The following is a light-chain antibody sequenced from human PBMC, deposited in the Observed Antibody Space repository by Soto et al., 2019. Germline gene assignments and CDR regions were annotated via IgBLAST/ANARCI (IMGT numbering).Light chain of an antibody. CDR1: QRVARW. CDR3: QQYDTNWT. J-gene: IGKJ1*01. Sequence: DIQMTQSPSTLPASVGDRVTITCRASQRVARWLAWYQQKPGKAPKVLISGASNLESGIPSRFSGSGFGTQFTLTISSLQPDDSATYYCQQYDTNWTFGQGTKVEI. V-gene: IGKV1-5*01. CDR2: GAS.